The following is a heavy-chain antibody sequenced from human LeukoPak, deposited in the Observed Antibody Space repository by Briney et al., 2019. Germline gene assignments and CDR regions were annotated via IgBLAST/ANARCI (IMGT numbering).Heavy chain of an antibody. J-gene: IGHJ6*03. D-gene: IGHD1-14*01. CDR3: ARGMTDSDYYYYMDV. CDR2: IIPIFGTA. V-gene: IGHV1-69*05. CDR1: GGTFSSYA. Sequence: SVKVSCKASGGTFSSYAISWVRQAPGQGLEWMGRIIPIFGTANYAQKFQGRVTITTDESTSTAYMELSSLRSEDTAVYYCARGMTDSDYYYYMDVWGKGTTVTVSS.